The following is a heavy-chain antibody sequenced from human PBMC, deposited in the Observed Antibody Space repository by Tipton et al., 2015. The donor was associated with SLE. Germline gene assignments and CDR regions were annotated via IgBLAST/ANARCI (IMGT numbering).Heavy chain of an antibody. CDR3: ARLGRLRLGDLSPPFDY. CDR1: GGSISNFY. CDR2: ISYSGGS. Sequence: TLSLTCTVSGGSISNFYWSWIRQPPGEGPEWIGYISYSGGSNYNPSLKSRVSMSLDTSKNQFSLTLKSVTAADTAVYYCARLGRLRLGDLSPPFDYWGQGTLVTVSS. D-gene: IGHD3-16*02. J-gene: IGHJ4*02. V-gene: IGHV4-59*01.